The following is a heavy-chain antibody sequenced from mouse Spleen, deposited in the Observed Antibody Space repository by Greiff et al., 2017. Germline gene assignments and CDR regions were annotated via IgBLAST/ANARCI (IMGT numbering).Heavy chain of an antibody. Sequence: QVQLQQPGAELVRPGASVKLSCKASGYTFTSYWINWVKQRPGQGLEWIGNIYPSDSYTNYNQKFKDKATLTVDKSSSTAYMQLSSPTSEDSAVYYCTRGITTALAYWGQGTLVTVSA. V-gene: IGHV1-69*02. J-gene: IGHJ3*01. CDR3: TRGITTALAY. CDR1: GYTFTSYW. CDR2: IYPSDSYT. D-gene: IGHD1-2*01.